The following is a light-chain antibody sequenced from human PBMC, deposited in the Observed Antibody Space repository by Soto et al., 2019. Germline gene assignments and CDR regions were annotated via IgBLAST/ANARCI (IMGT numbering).Light chain of an antibody. V-gene: IGLV2-23*01. Sequence: QSALTQPASVSGSPGQSITISCTGTSSDVGSYNLVSRYQQHPGKAPKLMIYEGSKRPSGVSNRFSGSKSGNTASLTISCLQAGEEANNSSCPYAGSGVFGGGTQLTAL. J-gene: IGLJ2*01. CDR3: CPYAGSGV. CDR2: EGS. CDR1: SSDVGSYNL.